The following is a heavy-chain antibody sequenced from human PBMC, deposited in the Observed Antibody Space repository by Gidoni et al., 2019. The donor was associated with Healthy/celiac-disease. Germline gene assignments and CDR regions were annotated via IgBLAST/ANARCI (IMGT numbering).Heavy chain of an antibody. D-gene: IGHD2-21*02. CDR3: AKDFYRGGDYDPTPFDY. V-gene: IGHV3-23*01. CDR1: GFTFSSLA. J-gene: IGHJ4*02. Sequence: EVQLLESGGGLVQPGGSLRLSCAASGFTFSSLAMSWVRQAPGKGLEWVSAISGSGGSTYYADSVKGRFTISRDNSKNTLYLQMNSLRAEDTAVYYCAKDFYRGGDYDPTPFDYWGQGTLVTVSS. CDR2: ISGSGGST.